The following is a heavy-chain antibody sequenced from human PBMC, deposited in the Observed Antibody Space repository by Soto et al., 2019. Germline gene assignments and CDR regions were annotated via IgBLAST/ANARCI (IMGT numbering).Heavy chain of an antibody. CDR2: IWYDGSNK. Sequence: PGGSLRLSCAASGFTFSSYGMHWVRQAPGKGLEWVAVIWYDGSNKYYADSVKGRFTISRDNSKNTLYLQMNSLRAEDTAVYYCARDGSYDYVWGSYRSSHYYGMDVWGQGTTVTVSS. D-gene: IGHD3-16*02. CDR3: ARDGSYDYVWGSYRSSHYYGMDV. CDR1: GFTFSSYG. V-gene: IGHV3-33*01. J-gene: IGHJ6*02.